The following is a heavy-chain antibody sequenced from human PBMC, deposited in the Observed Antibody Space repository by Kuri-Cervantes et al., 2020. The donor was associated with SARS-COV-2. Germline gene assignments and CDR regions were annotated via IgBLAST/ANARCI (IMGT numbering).Heavy chain of an antibody. V-gene: IGHV3-23*01. J-gene: IGHJ3*02. CDR1: GFTFSSYA. Sequence: GGSLRLSCAASGFTFSSYAMSWVRQVPGKGLEWVSAISGSGGSTYYADSVKGRFTISRDNSKNTLYLQMNSLRAEDTAVYYCAKGDYGDYMRLGAFDIWGQGTMVTVSS. CDR3: AKGDYGDYMRLGAFDI. D-gene: IGHD4-17*01. CDR2: ISGSGGST.